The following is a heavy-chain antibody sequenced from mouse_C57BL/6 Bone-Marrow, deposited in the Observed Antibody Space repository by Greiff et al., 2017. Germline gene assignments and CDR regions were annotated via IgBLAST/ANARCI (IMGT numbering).Heavy chain of an antibody. CDR1: GFSLTSYA. CDR3: AGGSTMVTT. V-gene: IGHV2-9-1*01. J-gene: IGHJ3*01. D-gene: IGHD2-1*01. CDR2: IWTGGGT. Sequence: VQLQQSGPGLVAPSQSLSITCTVSGFSLTSYAISWVRQPPGKGLEWRGVIWTGGGTNYNSALKSRLSISKDNSKSQVFLKMNSLQTDDTARYYWAGGSTMVTTWGQGTLVTVSA.